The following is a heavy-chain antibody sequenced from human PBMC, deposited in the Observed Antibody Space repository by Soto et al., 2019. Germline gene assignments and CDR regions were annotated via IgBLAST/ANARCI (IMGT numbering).Heavy chain of an antibody. V-gene: IGHV3-21*01. Sequence: GGSLRLSCAASGFTFSSYSMNWVRQAPGKGLEWVSSISSSSSYIYYADSVKGRLTISRDNAKNSMYLQMNSLRAEDTAVYYCARETTEGFDYWGQGTLVTVSS. CDR2: ISSSSSYI. CDR3: ARETTEGFDY. D-gene: IGHD4-17*01. J-gene: IGHJ4*02. CDR1: GFTFSSYS.